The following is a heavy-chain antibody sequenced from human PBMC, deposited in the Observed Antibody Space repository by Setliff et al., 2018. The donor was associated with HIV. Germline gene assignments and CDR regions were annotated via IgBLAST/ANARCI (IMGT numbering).Heavy chain of an antibody. CDR1: GYSLSTYA. Sequence: ASVKVSCKASGYSLSTYAISWVRQAPGQGLEWMGWIDSNNGNRNFAQKFRGRVTMTTDISTNTAYMEVRSLRSDDTAVYYCARVPLSGWLYFDYWGQGTLVTVSS. CDR2: IDSNNGNR. J-gene: IGHJ4*02. D-gene: IGHD6-19*01. CDR3: ARVPLSGWLYFDY. V-gene: IGHV1-18*01.